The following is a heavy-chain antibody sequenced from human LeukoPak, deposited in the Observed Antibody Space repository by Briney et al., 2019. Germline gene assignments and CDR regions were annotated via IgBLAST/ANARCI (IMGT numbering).Heavy chain of an antibody. V-gene: IGHV4-38-2*02. Sequence: SEPLSLTCTVSGYSILSGYYWGWIRQPPGKGLEWIGAIYRSGSTYYIPSLKSRVTISVDTSKNQFSLKLSSVTAADTAVYYCARDPSGYYYEDAFDIWGQGTMVTVSS. J-gene: IGHJ3*02. D-gene: IGHD3-22*01. CDR1: GYSILSGYY. CDR2: IYRSGST. CDR3: ARDPSGYYYEDAFDI.